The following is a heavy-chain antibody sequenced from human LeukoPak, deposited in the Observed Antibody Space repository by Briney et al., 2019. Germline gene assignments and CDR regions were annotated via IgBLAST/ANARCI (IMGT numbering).Heavy chain of an antibody. CDR1: GFTFSSSA. D-gene: IGHD4-17*01. V-gene: IGHV3-23*01. J-gene: IGHJ4*02. CDR2: ISGSGTGT. Sequence: GGSLRLSCAASGFTFSSSAMSWVRQAPGKGLYWVSAISGSGTGTYYADSVKGRFTISRDDSRSTLYLQMNSLRAEDTAVYYCARTNYGDYPFDYWGQGTLVTVSS. CDR3: ARTNYGDYPFDY.